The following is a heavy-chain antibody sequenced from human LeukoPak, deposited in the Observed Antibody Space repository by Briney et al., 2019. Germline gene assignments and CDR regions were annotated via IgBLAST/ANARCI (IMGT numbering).Heavy chain of an antibody. CDR2: ISSTGGST. CDR1: GFTFSSYA. D-gene: IGHD2-21*02. V-gene: IGHV3-23*01. J-gene: IGHJ4*02. Sequence: GGSLRLSCAASGFTFSSYAMSWVRQAPGKGLEWVSAISSTGGSTFYADSVKGRFTISRDNSKSTLFLQMNTLRAEDTAIYYCAKDRHGVTSGGQGTLVTVSS. CDR3: AKDRHGVTS.